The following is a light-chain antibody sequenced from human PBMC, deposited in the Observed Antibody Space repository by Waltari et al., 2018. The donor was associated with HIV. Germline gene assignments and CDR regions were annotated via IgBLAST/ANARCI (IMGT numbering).Light chain of an antibody. V-gene: IGKV3-15*01. CDR3: QQYDEWSFT. CDR1: ETISSN. Sequence: ETVMTQFPATLSVSPGERAILSCRASETISSNLAWYQQKLGQAPRLLIYAAYTRATGVPARFSGGGSGTEFTLTISSLQSEDSAVYYCQQYDEWSFTFGQGTKLEIK. CDR2: AAY. J-gene: IGKJ2*01.